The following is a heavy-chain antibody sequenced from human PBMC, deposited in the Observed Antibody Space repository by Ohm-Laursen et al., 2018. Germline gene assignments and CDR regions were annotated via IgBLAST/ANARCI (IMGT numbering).Heavy chain of an antibody. Sequence: ASVKVSCNASGYTFTSYYMHWVRQAPGQGLEWMGIINPSGGSTSYAQKFQGRVTMTRDTSTSTVYMELSSLRSEDTAVYYCARAHWGVLRYFDGGDYWGQGTLVTVSS. CDR1: GYTFTSYY. D-gene: IGHD3-9*01. CDR3: ARAHWGVLRYFDGGDY. J-gene: IGHJ4*02. V-gene: IGHV1-46*01. CDR2: INPSGGST.